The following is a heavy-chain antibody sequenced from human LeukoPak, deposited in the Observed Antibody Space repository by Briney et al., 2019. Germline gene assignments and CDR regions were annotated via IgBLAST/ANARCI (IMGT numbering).Heavy chain of an antibody. CDR1: GGSISSYY. CDR2: IYYSGST. D-gene: IGHD4-17*01. V-gene: IGHV4-59*12. CDR3: AKSPSTVTTIGWFDP. J-gene: IGHJ5*02. Sequence: PSETLSLTCTVAGGSISSYYWSWIRQPPGKGLEWIGYIYYSGSTNYNPSLKSRVTISLDTSKNQFSLRLSSVAAADTAVYYCAKSPSTVTTIGWFDPWGQGTLVTVSS.